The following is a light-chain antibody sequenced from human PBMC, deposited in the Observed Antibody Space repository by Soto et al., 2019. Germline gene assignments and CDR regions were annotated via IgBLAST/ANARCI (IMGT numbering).Light chain of an antibody. CDR3: SSYTSSSTYV. J-gene: IGLJ1*01. V-gene: IGLV2-14*01. Sequence: QSALTQPASVSGSPGQSIAISCTGTSSDVGGYGYVSWYQQHPGKAPKLMIYDVSNRPSGVSNRFSGSKSDNTASLTISGLQAEDEADYYCSSYTSSSTYVFGTGTKLTVL. CDR1: SSDVGGYGY. CDR2: DVS.